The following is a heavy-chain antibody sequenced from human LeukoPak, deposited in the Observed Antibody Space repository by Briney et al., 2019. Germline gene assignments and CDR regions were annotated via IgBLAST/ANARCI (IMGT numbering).Heavy chain of an antibody. CDR3: ARGRGYDSSGYDWFDP. Sequence: ASVKVSCKASGGTFSSYAISWVRQAPGQGLEWMGGIIPIFGTANYAQKFQGRVTITADESTSTAYMELSSLRSEDTAVYYCARGRGYDSSGYDWFDPWGQGTLVTVSS. V-gene: IGHV1-69*13. D-gene: IGHD3-22*01. CDR2: IIPIFGTA. CDR1: GGTFSSYA. J-gene: IGHJ5*02.